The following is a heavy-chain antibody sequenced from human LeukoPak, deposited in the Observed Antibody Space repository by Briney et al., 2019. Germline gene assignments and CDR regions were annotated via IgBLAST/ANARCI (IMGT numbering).Heavy chain of an antibody. CDR2: ISGYNGKA. V-gene: IGHV1-18*01. D-gene: IGHD3-10*01. J-gene: IGHJ5*02. CDR3: ARDYLTYYYGSGSYS. Sequence: ASVKVSCKASGYTFNTYGITWVRQAPGQGLEWMGWISGYNGKAKYAQKLQGRVTMTTDTSTSTAYMELRSLRSDDTAVYYCARDYLTYYYGSGSYSWGQGTLVTVSS. CDR1: GYTFNTYG.